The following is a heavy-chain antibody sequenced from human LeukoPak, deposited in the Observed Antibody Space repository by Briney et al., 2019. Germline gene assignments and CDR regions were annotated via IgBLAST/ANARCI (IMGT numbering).Heavy chain of an antibody. CDR3: AREDAVSSDDAFDL. CDR2: INHSGST. J-gene: IGHJ3*01. Sequence: SETLSLTCAVYGGSFSGYYWSWIRQPPGKGLEWIGEINHSGSTNYNPSLKSRVTISVDTSKNQFSLKLSSVTAADTAVYYCAREDAVSSDDAFDLWGQGTMVTVS. V-gene: IGHV4-34*01. CDR1: GGSFSGYY. D-gene: IGHD6-19*01.